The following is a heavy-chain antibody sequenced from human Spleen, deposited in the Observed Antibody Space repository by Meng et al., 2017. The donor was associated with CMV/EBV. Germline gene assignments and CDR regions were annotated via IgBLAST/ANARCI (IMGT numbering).Heavy chain of an antibody. D-gene: IGHD1-20*01. CDR2: IYYSGST. Sequence: SETLSLTCTVSGGSIGSSSYYWGWIRQPPGKGLEWIGSIYYSGSTYYNPSLKSRVTISVDTSKNQFSLKLSSVTAADTAVYYCARESASITGGSYGMDVWGQGTTVTVSS. CDR1: GGSIGSSSYY. V-gene: IGHV4-39*07. CDR3: ARESASITGGSYGMDV. J-gene: IGHJ6*02.